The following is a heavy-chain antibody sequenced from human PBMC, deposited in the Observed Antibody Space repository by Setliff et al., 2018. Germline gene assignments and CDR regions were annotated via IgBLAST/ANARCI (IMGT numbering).Heavy chain of an antibody. V-gene: IGHV4-59*12. Sequence: SETLSLTCTVSGASINNDYWSWIRQPPGKGLEWIGHLYDKGSITNYNPSLKSRVTISVDKSKNQFSLKLSSVTAADTAVYYCASLDTAMVWGDDYWGQGTLVTVSS. CDR3: ASLDTAMVWGDDY. CDR2: LYDKGSIT. D-gene: IGHD5-18*01. J-gene: IGHJ4*02. CDR1: GASINNDY.